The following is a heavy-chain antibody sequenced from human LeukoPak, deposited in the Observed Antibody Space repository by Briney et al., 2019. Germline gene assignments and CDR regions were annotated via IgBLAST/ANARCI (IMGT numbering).Heavy chain of an antibody. CDR1: GGSISRSNW. D-gene: IGHD4-17*01. Sequence: SSETLSLTCAVSGGSISRSNWWSWVRQPPGKGLEWIGEIYHSGSTNYTPSLKSRVTISVDKSKNQFSLKLSSVTAADPAVHYCARDSPNYGDYYFDYWGQGTLVTVSS. CDR2: IYHSGST. V-gene: IGHV4-4*02. J-gene: IGHJ4*02. CDR3: ARDSPNYGDYYFDY.